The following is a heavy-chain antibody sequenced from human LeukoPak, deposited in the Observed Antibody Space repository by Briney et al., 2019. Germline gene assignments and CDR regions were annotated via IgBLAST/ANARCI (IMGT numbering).Heavy chain of an antibody. CDR1: GLTFSDYY. J-gene: IGHJ6*03. V-gene: IGHV3-11*01. Sequence: GGSLRLSCAASGLTFSDYYMSWIRQAPGKGLEWVSFISSSGNTISYADSVNGRFNISRDNAKNSLYLQMNSLRAEDTAVYYCARAATGGNRHIYYYYYMDVWGKGTTVTVSS. D-gene: IGHD5-12*01. CDR3: ARAATGGNRHIYYYYYMDV. CDR2: ISSSGNTI.